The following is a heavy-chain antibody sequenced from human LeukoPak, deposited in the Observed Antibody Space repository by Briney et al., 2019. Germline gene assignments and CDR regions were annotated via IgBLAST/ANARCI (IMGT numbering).Heavy chain of an antibody. J-gene: IGHJ3*02. V-gene: IGHV4-4*07. Sequence: SETLSLTCTVSGGSISSYYWSWIRQPAGKGLEWIGRIYTSGSTNYNPSLKSRATMSVDTSKNQFSLKLSSVTAADTAVYYCARVMRVSGRQWSGPNDAFDIWGQGTMVTVSS. CDR2: IYTSGST. CDR3: ARVMRVSGRQWSGPNDAFDI. D-gene: IGHD3-3*01. CDR1: GGSISSYY.